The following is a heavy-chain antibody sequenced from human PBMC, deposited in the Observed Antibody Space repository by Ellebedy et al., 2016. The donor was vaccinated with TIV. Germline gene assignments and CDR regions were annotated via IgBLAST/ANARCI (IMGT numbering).Heavy chain of an antibody. CDR1: GFTFSSYG. D-gene: IGHD2-8*01. Sequence: GGSLRLSCAASGFTFSSYGMHWVRQAPGKGLEWVAVIQYDGSNQYYADSVKGRFTISRDNSKNTLYLQMNSLRAEDTAVYYCAREYATRKFDYWGQGTLVTVSS. V-gene: IGHV3-30*03. J-gene: IGHJ4*02. CDR3: AREYATRKFDY. CDR2: IQYDGSNQ.